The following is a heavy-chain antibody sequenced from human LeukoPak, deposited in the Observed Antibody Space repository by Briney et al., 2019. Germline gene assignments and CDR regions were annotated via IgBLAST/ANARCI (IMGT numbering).Heavy chain of an antibody. CDR2: IDSGGGT. V-gene: IGHV3-23*01. D-gene: IGHD3-16*01. CDR3: AKGPQGD. Sequence: GGSLRLSCAASGFTFSNYAMNWVRQAPGKGLEWVTAIDSGGGTYYADSVKGRFTISRDNSKNTLYLQLNSLRAEDTAVYYCAKGPQGDWGQGALVTVSS. CDR1: GFTFSNYA. J-gene: IGHJ4*02.